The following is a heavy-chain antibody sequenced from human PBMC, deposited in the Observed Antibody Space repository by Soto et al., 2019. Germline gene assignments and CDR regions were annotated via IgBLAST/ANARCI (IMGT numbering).Heavy chain of an antibody. CDR1: GGSISSYY. D-gene: IGHD5-12*01. CDR2: IYYSGST. CDR3: ERVTEWLQPDY. V-gene: IGHV4-59*01. J-gene: IGHJ4*02. Sequence: SETLSLTCTVSGGSISSYYWSWIRQPPGKGLEWIGYIYYSGSTNYNPSLKSRVTISVDTSKNQFSLKLSSVTAADTAVYYCERVTEWLQPDYWGQGTLVTVSS.